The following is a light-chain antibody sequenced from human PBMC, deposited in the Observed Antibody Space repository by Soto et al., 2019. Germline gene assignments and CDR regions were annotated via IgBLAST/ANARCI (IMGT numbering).Light chain of an antibody. J-gene: IGKJ4*01. V-gene: IGKV1-27*01. CDR3: QKFNAVPT. CDR1: QAINNY. CDR2: AAS. Sequence: DIQMTQSPSSLSASVGDRVTITCRASQAINNYLAWYQQKPGKVPTLLISAASTLQSGVPSRFSGSWSGTDFTLTISSLQPEDVATYYCQKFNAVPTFGGGTKVEI.